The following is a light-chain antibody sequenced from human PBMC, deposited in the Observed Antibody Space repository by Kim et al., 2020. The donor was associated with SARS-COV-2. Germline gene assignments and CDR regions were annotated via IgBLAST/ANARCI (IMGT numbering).Light chain of an antibody. V-gene: IGKV3-15*01. J-gene: IGKJ1*01. CDR2: DAT. CDR3: QQSHDWPPLT. Sequence: SPGETATLSCRASQTINNKLVWYQQKPGQAPRLLIYDATTRATGVPARFMGSGSETDFTLTISSLQSEDFAVYYCQQSHDWPPLTFGQGTKVDIK. CDR1: QTINNK.